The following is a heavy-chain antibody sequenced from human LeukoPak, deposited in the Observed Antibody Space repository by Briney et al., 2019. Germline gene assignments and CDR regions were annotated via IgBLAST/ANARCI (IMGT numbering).Heavy chain of an antibody. CDR1: GGSISSSSYY. CDR3: AREGYCSSTSCPYDY. V-gene: IGHV4-39*07. D-gene: IGHD2-2*01. J-gene: IGHJ4*02. Sequence: PSETLSLTCTVSGGSISSSSYYWGWIRRPPGKGLEWIGRIYYSGSTSYNPSLKSRVTISVDTSKNQFSLKLSSVTAADTAVYYCAREGYCSSTSCPYDYWGQGTLVTVSS. CDR2: IYYSGST.